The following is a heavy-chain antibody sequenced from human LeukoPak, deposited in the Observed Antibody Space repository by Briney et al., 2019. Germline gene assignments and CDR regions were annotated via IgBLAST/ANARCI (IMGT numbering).Heavy chain of an antibody. CDR2: IYYSGST. CDR1: GGSISSYY. CDR3: ARTYSIVGARGAFDI. Sequence: SETLSLTCTVSGGSISSYYWSWIRQPPGKGLEWIGYIYYSGSTNCNPSLKSRVTISVDTSKNQFSLKLSSVTAADTAVYYCARTYSIVGARGAFDIWGQGTMVTVSS. V-gene: IGHV4-59*01. D-gene: IGHD1-26*01. J-gene: IGHJ3*02.